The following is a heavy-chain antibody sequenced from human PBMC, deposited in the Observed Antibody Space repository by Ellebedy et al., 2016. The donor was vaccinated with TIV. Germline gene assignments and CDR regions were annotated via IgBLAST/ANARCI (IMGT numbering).Heavy chain of an antibody. D-gene: IGHD7-27*01. CDR3: AKTGAAPHFDS. Sequence: PGGSLRLSCAASGFTFSSYAMSWVRQAPGKGLKWVSAISSSGRSKYYADSVKGRFTISRDNSKNTLYLQMDSLRAEDTAVYYCAKTGAAPHFDSWGQGALVTVSS. J-gene: IGHJ4*02. CDR2: ISSSGRSK. CDR1: GFTFSSYA. V-gene: IGHV3-23*01.